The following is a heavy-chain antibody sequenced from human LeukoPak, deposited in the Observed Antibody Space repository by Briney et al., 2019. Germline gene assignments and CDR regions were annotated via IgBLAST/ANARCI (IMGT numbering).Heavy chain of an antibody. CDR2: ISGSGGST. D-gene: IGHD2-8*01. J-gene: IGHJ4*02. V-gene: IGHV3-23*01. CDR1: GFTFSSYA. Sequence: PGGSLRLSCAASGFTFSSYAMSWVRQAPGKGLEWVSAISGSGGSTYYADSVKGRFTISRDNSKNTLYLRMNSLRAEDTAVYYCARDLGYCTNGVCHTRFDYWGQGTLVAVSS. CDR3: ARDLGYCTNGVCHTRFDY.